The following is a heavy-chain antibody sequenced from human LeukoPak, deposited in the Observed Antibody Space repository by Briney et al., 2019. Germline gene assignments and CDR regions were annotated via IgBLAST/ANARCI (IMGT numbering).Heavy chain of an antibody. J-gene: IGHJ4*02. CDR3: TSRLLWFGE. CDR1: GFTFSSYS. CDR2: IKSKTDGGTT. D-gene: IGHD3-10*01. Sequence: GGSLRLSCAASGFTFSSYSMNWIRQAPEKGLEWVGRIKSKTDGGTTAYAAPVKGRFTISRDDSKNTLYLQMNSLKTEDTAVYYCTSRLLWFGEGGQGTLVTVSS. V-gene: IGHV3-15*01.